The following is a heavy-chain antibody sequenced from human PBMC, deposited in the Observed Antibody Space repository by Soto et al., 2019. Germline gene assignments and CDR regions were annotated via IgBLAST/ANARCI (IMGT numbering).Heavy chain of an antibody. D-gene: IGHD3-9*01. CDR2: ISAYNGNT. CDR3: ARNEPIMDDILTGYYTFDDY. Sequence: ASVKVSCKASGYTFTSYGISWVRQAPGQGLEWMGWISAYNGNTNYAQKLQGRVTMTTDTSTSTAYMELRSLRSDGTAVYYCARNEPIMDDILTGYYTFDDYWGQGTLVTVSS. V-gene: IGHV1-18*01. CDR1: GYTFTSYG. J-gene: IGHJ4*02.